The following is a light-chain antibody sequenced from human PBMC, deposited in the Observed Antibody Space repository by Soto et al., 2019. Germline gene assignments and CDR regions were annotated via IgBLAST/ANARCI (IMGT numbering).Light chain of an antibody. V-gene: IGKV3-15*01. J-gene: IGKJ5*01. CDR2: GAS. Sequence: EIVMTQTPATLAVYTGERATLSCRASQSVSSNLAWYQQKPGQAPRLLIYGASTRATGIPARFSGSGSGTEFTLTISSLQSEDFAVYYCQQYNNWPPITFGQGTRLEI. CDR3: QQYNNWPPIT. CDR1: QSVSSN.